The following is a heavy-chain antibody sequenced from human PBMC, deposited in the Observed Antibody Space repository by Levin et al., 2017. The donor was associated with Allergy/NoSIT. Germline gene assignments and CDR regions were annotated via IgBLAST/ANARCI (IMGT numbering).Heavy chain of an antibody. CDR3: TRGGCTSSTCYPDYQYSPMDV. CDR2: IRNKAERYTT. Sequence: GESLKISCAASGFTLSDHYIDWVRQAPGKGLEWVGRIRNKAERYTTEYAASVKGRFRISIEESKNSLYLQMNRLGAEDTAVYFCTRGGCTSSTCYPDYQYSPMDVWGQGTTVTVSS. CDR1: GFTLSDHY. V-gene: IGHV3-72*01. D-gene: IGHD2-2*01. J-gene: IGHJ6*02.